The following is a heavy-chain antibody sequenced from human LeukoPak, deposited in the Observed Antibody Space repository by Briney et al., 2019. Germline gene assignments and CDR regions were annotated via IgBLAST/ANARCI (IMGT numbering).Heavy chain of an antibody. CDR3: ARVPGGGTAAN. CDR1: GGSVSSGSYY. J-gene: IGHJ3*01. Sequence: SETLSLSCTVSGGSVSSGSYYWSWIRQPPGKGLEWIGFTSYSGSTNYNPSLKSRVTISADTSKNQFSLNLSSVTAAVTALYYCARVPGGGTAANWGQGTMVTVSS. D-gene: IGHD1-7*01. V-gene: IGHV4-61*01. CDR2: TSYSGST.